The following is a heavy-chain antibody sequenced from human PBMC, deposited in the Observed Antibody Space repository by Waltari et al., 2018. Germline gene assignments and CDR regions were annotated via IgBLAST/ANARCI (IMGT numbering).Heavy chain of an antibody. Sequence: EVQLLESGGGLVQPGGSLRLSCAASGFTFSSYAMSWVRQAPGKGLEWVLVIYSGGSTYYADSVKGRFTISRDNSKITLYLQMNSLRAEDTAVYYCAKDSLWGSSSWSLEFDYWGQGTLVTVSS. V-gene: IGHV3-23*03. CDR2: IYSGGST. CDR1: GFTFSSYA. CDR3: AKDSLWGSSSWSLEFDY. D-gene: IGHD3-16*01. J-gene: IGHJ4*02.